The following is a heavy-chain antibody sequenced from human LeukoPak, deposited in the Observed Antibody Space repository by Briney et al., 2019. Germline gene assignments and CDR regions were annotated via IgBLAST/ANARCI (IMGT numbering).Heavy chain of an antibody. V-gene: IGHV1-69*13. CDR1: GGTFSSYA. CDR2: IIPIFGTA. CDR3: ARVAPNRRYCSGGSCLNYFDY. J-gene: IGHJ4*02. Sequence: SVKVSCKASGGTFSSYAISWVRQAPGQGLEWMGGIIPIFGTANYAQKFQGRVTITADESTSTAYMELSSLRSEDTAVYYCARVAPNRRYCSGGSCLNYFDYWGQGTLVTVSS. D-gene: IGHD2-15*01.